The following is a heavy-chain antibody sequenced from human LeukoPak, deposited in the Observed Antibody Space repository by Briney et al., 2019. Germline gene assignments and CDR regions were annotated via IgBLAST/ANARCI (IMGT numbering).Heavy chain of an antibody. CDR1: GGSISSGDYY. Sequence: SQTLSLTCTVSGGSISSGDYYWSWIRQPPGKGLEWIGYIYHSGSTYYNPSLKSRVTISVDTSKNQFSLKLSSVTAADTAVYYCARGRGYCSSTSCVRYYYYYYGMDVWGQGTTVTVSS. D-gene: IGHD2-2*01. CDR3: ARGRGYCSSTSCVRYYYYYYGMDV. V-gene: IGHV4-30-4*01. CDR2: IYHSGST. J-gene: IGHJ6*02.